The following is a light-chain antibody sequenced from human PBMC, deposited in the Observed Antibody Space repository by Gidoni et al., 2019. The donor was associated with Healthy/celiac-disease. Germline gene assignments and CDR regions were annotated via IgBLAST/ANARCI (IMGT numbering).Light chain of an antibody. Sequence: DIQMTQSPSSLSASVGDRVTITCRASQSISSYLNWYRQKPGKAPKLLIYAASSLQSGVPSRFSGSGSGTDFTLTIRSLQPEDFATYYCQQSNSTPGTFGQGTKVEIK. V-gene: IGKV1-39*01. CDR2: AAS. J-gene: IGKJ1*01. CDR3: QQSNSTPGT. CDR1: QSISSY.